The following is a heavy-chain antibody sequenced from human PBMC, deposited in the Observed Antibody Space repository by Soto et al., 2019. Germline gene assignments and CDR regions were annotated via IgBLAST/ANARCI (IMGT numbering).Heavy chain of an antibody. CDR2: INAYNGNT. V-gene: IGHV1-18*01. J-gene: IGHJ4*02. Sequence: ASVKVSCKASGYTFTSYGINWVRQAPGQGLEWMGWINAYNGNTNYAQKLQGRVTITRDTSASTAYMELSSLRSEDTAVYYCARVEGGAAAADYWGQGTLVTVSS. D-gene: IGHD6-13*01. CDR1: GYTFTSYG. CDR3: ARVEGGAAAADY.